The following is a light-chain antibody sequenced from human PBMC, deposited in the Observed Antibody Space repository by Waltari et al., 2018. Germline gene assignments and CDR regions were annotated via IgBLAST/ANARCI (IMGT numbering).Light chain of an antibody. CDR3: QQYNNWPPT. V-gene: IGKV3-15*01. CDR1: QSVSRN. Sequence: EIVMTQSPATLSVSTGERATLSCRASQSVSRNLAWYQQKPGQAPRHLLYGASTRATGLPARFSGSGSGTEFTLTISSMQSEDFAVDYCQQYNNWPPTFGGGTKLEIK. CDR2: GAS. J-gene: IGKJ4*01.